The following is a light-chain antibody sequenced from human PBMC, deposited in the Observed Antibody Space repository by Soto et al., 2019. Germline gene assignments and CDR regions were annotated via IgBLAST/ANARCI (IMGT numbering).Light chain of an antibody. CDR1: QGISND. J-gene: IGKJ1*01. CDR2: SAS. Sequence: DIQMTQSPSYLPASVGDRVTITCRASQGISNDLGWYQQKQGKAPKRLLYSASSLQSGVPSRFSGSGSGTEFTLTISSLQPEDFATYYGLQHNSYPRTFGQGTKVEIK. CDR3: LQHNSYPRT. V-gene: IGKV1-17*01.